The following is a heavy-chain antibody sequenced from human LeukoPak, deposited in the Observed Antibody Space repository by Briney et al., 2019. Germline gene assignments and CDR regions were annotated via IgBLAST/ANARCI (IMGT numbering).Heavy chain of an antibody. CDR3: ARGGTTVGSYDY. V-gene: IGHV3-30-3*01. Sequence: GGSLRLSCAASGFTFSSYAMHWVRQAPGKGLEWVAVISYDGSNKYYADSVKGRFTISRDNSKNTLYLQMNSLRADDTAVYYCARGGTTVGSYDYWGQGTLVTVSS. CDR1: GFTFSSYA. CDR2: ISYDGSNK. J-gene: IGHJ4*02. D-gene: IGHD4-23*01.